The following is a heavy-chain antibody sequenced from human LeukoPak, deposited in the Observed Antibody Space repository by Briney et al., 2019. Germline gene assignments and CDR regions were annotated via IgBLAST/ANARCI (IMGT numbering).Heavy chain of an antibody. V-gene: IGHV3-9*01. CDR3: AKDATYYYDSGSADF. J-gene: IGHJ4*02. Sequence: GRSLRLSCAASGFTFDDYAMHWVRQAPGKGLEWVSGISWNGGSINYADSVKGRFTISRDNAKNSLYLQINSLRAEDTALYYCAKDATYYYDSGSADFWGQGTRVAVSS. D-gene: IGHD3-10*01. CDR1: GFTFDDYA. CDR2: ISWNGGSI.